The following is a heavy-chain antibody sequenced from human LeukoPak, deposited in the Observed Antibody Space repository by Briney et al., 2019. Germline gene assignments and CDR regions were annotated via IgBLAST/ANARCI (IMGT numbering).Heavy chain of an antibody. J-gene: IGHJ4*02. CDR2: IWYDGSKT. CDR1: GLALSTYG. Sequence: GGSLRLSCAASGLALSTYGIHWVRQAPGKGLEWVAYIWYDGSKTYYADSVKGRFTISRDDPENTLYLQVNSLRAEDTAVYYCPRQAYSSGGYFPFDYWGQGTLVTVSS. CDR3: PRQAYSSGGYFPFDY. V-gene: IGHV3-30*02. D-gene: IGHD3-22*01.